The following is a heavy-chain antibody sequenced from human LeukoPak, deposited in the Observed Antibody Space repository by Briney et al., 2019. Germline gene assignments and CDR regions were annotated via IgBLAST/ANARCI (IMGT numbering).Heavy chain of an antibody. J-gene: IGHJ4*02. D-gene: IGHD6-6*01. CDR1: GFTFSSYG. V-gene: IGHV3-30*02. CDR2: IRYDGSNK. Sequence: GGSLRLSCAASGFTFSSYGMHWVRQAPGKGLEWVAFIRYDGSNKYYADSVKGRFTISRDNSKNTLYLQMNSLRAEDTAVYYCARALAARPSGIDYWGQGTLVTVSS. CDR3: ARALAARPSGIDY.